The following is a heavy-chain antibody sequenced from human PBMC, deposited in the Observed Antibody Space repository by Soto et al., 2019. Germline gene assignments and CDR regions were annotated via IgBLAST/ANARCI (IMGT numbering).Heavy chain of an antibody. V-gene: IGHV3-23*01. CDR3: VRLRLDLVYLDS. D-gene: IGHD1-7*01. J-gene: IGHJ4*01. CDR1: GFTFNRYG. CDR2: ISASGDNT. Sequence: PGGSLRLSCAASGFTFNRYGMSWVRQAPGKGLEWVSAISASGDNTYYADSVKGRFTISRDSSNNTLYLQMNSLRADDTALYYFVRLRLDLVYLDSPGLGALDTVSS.